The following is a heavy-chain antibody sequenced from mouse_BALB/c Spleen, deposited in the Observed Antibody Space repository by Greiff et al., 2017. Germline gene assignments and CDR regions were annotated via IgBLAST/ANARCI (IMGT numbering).Heavy chain of an antibody. CDR2: ISSGGST. V-gene: IGHV5-6-5*01. Sequence: EVQRVESGGGLVKPGGSLKLSCAASGFTFSSYAMSWVRQTPEKRLEWVASISSGGSTYYPDSVKGRFTISRDNARNILYLQMSSLRAVDTAMYYCANYFDYWGQGTTLTVSS. CDR3: ANYFDY. CDR1: GFTFSSYA. J-gene: IGHJ2*01.